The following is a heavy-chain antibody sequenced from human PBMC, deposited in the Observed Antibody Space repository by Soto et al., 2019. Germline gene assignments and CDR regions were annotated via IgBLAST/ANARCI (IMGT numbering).Heavy chain of an antibody. CDR2: IYSGGST. D-gene: IGHD6-6*01. J-gene: IGHJ6*03. Sequence: PGGSLRLSCAASGFTVSSNYMSWVRQAPGKGLEWVSVIYSGGSTYYADSVKGRFTISRDNSKNTPYLQMNSLRAEDTAVYYCARPTRIAARYSYYNYMDVWGKGTTVTVSS. CDR1: GFTVSSNY. CDR3: ARPTRIAARYSYYNYMDV. V-gene: IGHV3-66*01.